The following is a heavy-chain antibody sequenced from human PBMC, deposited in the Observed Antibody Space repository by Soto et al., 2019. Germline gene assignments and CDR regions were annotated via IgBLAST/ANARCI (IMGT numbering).Heavy chain of an antibody. V-gene: IGHV4-30-2*01. CDR1: GCSISSGGYS. J-gene: IGHJ4*02. CDR3: ARGPPLH. Sequence: QLQLQESGSGLVKPSQTLSLTCAVSGCSISSGGYSWGWIRQPPGKGLGWIGYTYHRGGTYYNPALKSRVTISVDRSKNQFPLKLRSVTAADTAVYYCARGPPLHWGQGTLVTVSS. CDR2: TYHRGGT.